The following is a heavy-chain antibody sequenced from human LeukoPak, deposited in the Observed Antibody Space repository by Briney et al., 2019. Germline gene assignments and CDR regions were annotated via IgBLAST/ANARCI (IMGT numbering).Heavy chain of an antibody. V-gene: IGHV1-2*02. CDR1: GYTFTGYY. CDR2: INPNSGGT. CDR3: ARGRYYYDSSGPLDY. J-gene: IGHJ4*02. D-gene: IGHD3-22*01. Sequence: ASVKVSCKASGYTFTGYYTHWVRQAPGQGLEWMGWINPNSGGTNYAQKFQGRVTMTRDTSISTAYMELSRLRSDDTAVYYCARGRYYYDSSGPLDYWGQGTLVTVSS.